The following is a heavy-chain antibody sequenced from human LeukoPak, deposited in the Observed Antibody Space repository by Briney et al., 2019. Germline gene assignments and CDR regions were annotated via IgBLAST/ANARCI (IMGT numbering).Heavy chain of an antibody. Sequence: PGGSLRLSCAASGFTFSSYAMSWARQAPGKGLEWVSVISGSGGSTFYADSVKGRFTISRDNSKNTLYLQMNSLRAEDTAVYYCAKVTRGYGDYWGQGTLVTVSS. CDR2: ISGSGGST. CDR3: AKVTRGYGDY. J-gene: IGHJ4*02. V-gene: IGHV3-23*01. D-gene: IGHD5-12*01. CDR1: GFTFSSYA.